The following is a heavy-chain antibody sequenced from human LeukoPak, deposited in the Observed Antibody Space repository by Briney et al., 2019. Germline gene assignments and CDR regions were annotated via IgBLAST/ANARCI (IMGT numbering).Heavy chain of an antibody. D-gene: IGHD5-18*01. Sequence: SETLSLTCAVSGASMNTHYWSWIRQPPGKGLEWIGYMLDTVTTKDNPSLKSRFTLSADTSKNQFSLRLTSVTAADTAVYYCATITRGNIFGYFDFWGQGIPVTVSS. V-gene: IGHV4-59*11. CDR3: ATITRGNIFGYFDF. CDR1: GASMNTHY. J-gene: IGHJ4*02. CDR2: MLDTVTT.